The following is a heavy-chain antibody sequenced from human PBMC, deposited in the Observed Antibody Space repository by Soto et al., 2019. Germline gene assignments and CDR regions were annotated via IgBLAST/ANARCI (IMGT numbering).Heavy chain of an antibody. CDR2: IYYSGST. J-gene: IGHJ4*02. Sequence: SETLSLTCTVSGGSISSGDYYWSWIRQPPGKGLEWIGYIYYSGSTYYNPSLKSRVTISVDASKSQFYLKLRSVTAAYTAVYYCARGMAEEQIFYYFDYWGQGALVTVSS. CDR1: GGSISSGDYY. CDR3: ARGMAEEQIFYYFDY. D-gene: IGHD3-9*01. V-gene: IGHV4-30-4*02.